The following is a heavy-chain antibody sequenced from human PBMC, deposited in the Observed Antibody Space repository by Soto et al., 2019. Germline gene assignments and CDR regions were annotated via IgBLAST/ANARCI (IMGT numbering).Heavy chain of an antibody. CDR3: ARESEDLTSNFDY. V-gene: IGHV3-21*06. CDR2: ISSTTNYI. Sequence: PGWSLRLSCASSGFTFTRYSMNWVRQAPGKGLEWVSSISSTTNYIYYGDSMKGRFTISRDNAKNSLYLEMNSLRAEDTAVYYRARESEDLTSNFDYWGQGTLVTVSS. CDR1: GFTFTRYS. J-gene: IGHJ4*02.